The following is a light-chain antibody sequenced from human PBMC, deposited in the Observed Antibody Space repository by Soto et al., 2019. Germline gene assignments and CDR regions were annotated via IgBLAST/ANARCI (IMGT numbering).Light chain of an antibody. J-gene: IGLJ1*01. CDR3: LLYFGSPRV. CDR2: GTS. CDR1: TGAVTSSSY. Sequence: QAVETQEPSLTVSPGGTVTLTCASSTGAVTSSSYPNWFQHKPGQAPRALIYGTSIKHPWTPARFSGSLLGGKAALTLSDVQPEDEADYYCLLYFGSPRVFGTGTKVTVL. V-gene: IGLV7-43*01.